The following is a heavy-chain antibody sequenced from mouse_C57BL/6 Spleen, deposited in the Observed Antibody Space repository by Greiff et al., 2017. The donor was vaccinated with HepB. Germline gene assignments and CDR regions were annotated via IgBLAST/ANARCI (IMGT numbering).Heavy chain of an antibody. V-gene: IGHV14-3*01. CDR2: IDPANGNT. D-gene: IGHD1-1*01. CDR3: AREIYYGSSSFDY. J-gene: IGHJ2*01. CDR1: GFNIKNTY. Sequence: LMESVAALLRPGAFVKLSCTASGFNIKNTYMHWVKQRPEQGLEWIGRIDPANGNTKYAPKFQGKATITADTSSNTAYLQLSSLTSEDTAIYYCAREIYYGSSSFDYWGQGTTLTVSS.